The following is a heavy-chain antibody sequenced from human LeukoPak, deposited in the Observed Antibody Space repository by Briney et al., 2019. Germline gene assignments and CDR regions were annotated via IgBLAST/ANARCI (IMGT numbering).Heavy chain of an antibody. V-gene: IGHV4-39*07. CDR1: GGSISSSSYY. CDR3: ASYYDSSGYYPPDDY. J-gene: IGHJ4*02. CDR2: IYYSGST. D-gene: IGHD3-22*01. Sequence: SETLSLTCTVSGGSISSSSYYWGWIRQPPGKGLEWIGSIYYSGSTYYNPSLKSRVTISVDASKNQFSLKLSSVTAADTAVYYCASYYDSSGYYPPDDYWGQGTLVTVSS.